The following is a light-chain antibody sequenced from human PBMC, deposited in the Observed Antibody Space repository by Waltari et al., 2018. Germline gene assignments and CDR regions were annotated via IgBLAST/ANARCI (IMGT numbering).Light chain of an antibody. J-gene: IGLJ3*02. CDR3: QTWGTGIQV. CDR2: LNSGGSH. Sequence: QLVLTQSPSASASLGASVRLTCTLSSGHSPYAIAWHQQQPEKGPRFLMKLNSGGSHKKGDGIPDRFSGSSSGAERYLTISSLQSEDEADYYCQTWGTGIQVFGGGTKLTVL. CDR1: SGHSPYA. V-gene: IGLV4-69*01.